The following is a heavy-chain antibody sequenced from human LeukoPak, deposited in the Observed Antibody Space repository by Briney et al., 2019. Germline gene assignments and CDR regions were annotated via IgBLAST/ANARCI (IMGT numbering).Heavy chain of an antibody. J-gene: IGHJ4*02. Sequence: GGSLRLSCAASGFTFSSYEMNWVRQAPGKGLEWVSSISSSSSYIYYADSVKGRFTISRDNAKNSLYLQMNSLRAEDTAVYYCARVSSSWCFDYWGQGTLVTVSS. D-gene: IGHD6-13*01. CDR2: ISSSSSYI. V-gene: IGHV3-21*01. CDR3: ARVSSSWCFDY. CDR1: GFTFSSYE.